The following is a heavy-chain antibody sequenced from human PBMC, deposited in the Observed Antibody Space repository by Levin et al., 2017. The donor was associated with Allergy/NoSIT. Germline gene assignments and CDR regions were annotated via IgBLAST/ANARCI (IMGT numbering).Heavy chain of an antibody. V-gene: IGHV3-15*01. CDR2: IRSKTAGGTT. D-gene: IGHD3-3*01. CDR3: TASEFWSGYGYNWFDP. Sequence: GGSLRLSCVASESSFTSAWMTWVRQVPGKGLEWVGRIRSKTAGGTTDYAAPVEGRFIISRDDATSTLYLQMNSLKTEDTGVYYCTASEFWSGYGYNWFDPWGQGTLVTVSS. J-gene: IGHJ5*02. CDR1: ESSFTSAW.